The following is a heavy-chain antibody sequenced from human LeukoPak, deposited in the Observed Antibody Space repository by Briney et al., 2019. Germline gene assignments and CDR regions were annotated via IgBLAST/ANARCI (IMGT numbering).Heavy chain of an antibody. D-gene: IGHD2-8*01. Sequence: GGSLRLSCAASGFTFSSYWMSWVRQAPGKGLEWVANIKQDGSEKYYVDSVKGRFTISRDNAKNSLYLQMNSLRAEDTAVYYCARDGPPGMVYAIGDFDYWGQGTLVTVSS. CDR2: IKQDGSEK. V-gene: IGHV3-7*01. CDR3: ARDGPPGMVYAIGDFDY. J-gene: IGHJ4*02. CDR1: GFTFSSYW.